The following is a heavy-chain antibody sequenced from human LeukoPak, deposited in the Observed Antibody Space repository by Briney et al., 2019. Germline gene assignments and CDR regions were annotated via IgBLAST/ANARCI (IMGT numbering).Heavy chain of an antibody. V-gene: IGHV4-61*02. CDR1: GGSISSGSYY. CDR2: IYTSGST. CDR3: ARDLLRLNYYYMDV. D-gene: IGHD3-3*01. Sequence: SQTLSLTCTVSGGSISSGSYYWRWIRQPAGKGLEWIGGIYTSGSTNYNPSLKSRFTISVDTSKNQFSLKLSSVTAADTAVYYCARDLLRLNYYYMDVWGKGTTVTVSS. J-gene: IGHJ6*03.